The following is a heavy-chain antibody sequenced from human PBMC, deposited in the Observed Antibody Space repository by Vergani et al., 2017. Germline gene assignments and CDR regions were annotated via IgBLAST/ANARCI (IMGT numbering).Heavy chain of an antibody. D-gene: IGHD2-15*01. V-gene: IGHV3-7*01. Sequence: EVHLEESGGGLVQPGGSLRLSCAASGFTFGDYYMAWIRLAPGKGLDWVASIKRDGTETSYGDSAWGRFTISRDNAKTTLYLQMNSLGDEDRGVYYCARISGGSAPYLHYWGQGTLVTVAS. CDR2: IKRDGTET. CDR3: ARISGGSAPYLHY. J-gene: IGHJ1*01. CDR1: GFTFGDYY.